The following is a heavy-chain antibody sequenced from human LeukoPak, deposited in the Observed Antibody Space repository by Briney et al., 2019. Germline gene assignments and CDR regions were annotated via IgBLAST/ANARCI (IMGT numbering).Heavy chain of an antibody. J-gene: IGHJ4*02. CDR3: AKAATVTVYFDY. V-gene: IGHV3-23*01. Sequence: GGSLRLSCAASGFTFSSYAMSWVRQAPGKGLEWVSAISGSGGSTYYADSVKGRFIISRDNSKNTLYLQMNSLRTEDTAVYYCAKAATVTVYFDYWGQGTLVTVSS. D-gene: IGHD4-17*01. CDR1: GFTFSSYA. CDR2: ISGSGGST.